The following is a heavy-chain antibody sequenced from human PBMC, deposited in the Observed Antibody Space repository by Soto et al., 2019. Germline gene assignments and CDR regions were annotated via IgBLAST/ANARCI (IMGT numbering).Heavy chain of an antibody. V-gene: IGHV3-23*01. J-gene: IGHJ6*02. CDR1: GFTFSSYA. D-gene: IGHD3-10*01. CDR2: ISGSGGST. Sequence: EVQLLESGGGLVQPGGSLRLSSATSGFTFSSYAMSWVRQAPGKGLEWVSAISGSGGSTYYADSVKGRFTISRDNSKNTLYLQMNSLRAEDTAVYYCAKVLVWFGELNYGMDVWGQGTTVTVSS. CDR3: AKVLVWFGELNYGMDV.